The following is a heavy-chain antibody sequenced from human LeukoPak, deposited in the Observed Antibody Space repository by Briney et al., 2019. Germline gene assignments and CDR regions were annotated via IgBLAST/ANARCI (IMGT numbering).Heavy chain of an antibody. CDR2: ISSSSSTI. Sequence: GGSLRLSCAASGFTFSSYSMNWVRQAPGKGLEWVSYISSSSSTIYYADSVKGRFTISRDNAKNSLYLQMNSLRAEDTAVYYCAKAHSISWPYAFDSWGQGTLVTVPS. CDR3: AKAHSISWPYAFDS. J-gene: IGHJ4*02. D-gene: IGHD6-13*01. CDR1: GFTFSSYS. V-gene: IGHV3-48*01.